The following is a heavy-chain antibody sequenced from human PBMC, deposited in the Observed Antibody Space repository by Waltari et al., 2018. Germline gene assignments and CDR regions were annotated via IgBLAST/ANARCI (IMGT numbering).Heavy chain of an antibody. V-gene: IGHV4-4*02. CDR2: DRGSGKT. CDR1: W. D-gene: IGHD2-15*01. Sequence: WWVWGRRAPGKGREWIGQDRGSGKTNYNPSFASRVTESVDTSTAQFSLKVSSAAAADTAVYYCARDRGRGLYLDSWGQGIRVTVSP. J-gene: IGHJ4*02. CDR3: ARDRGRGLYLDS.